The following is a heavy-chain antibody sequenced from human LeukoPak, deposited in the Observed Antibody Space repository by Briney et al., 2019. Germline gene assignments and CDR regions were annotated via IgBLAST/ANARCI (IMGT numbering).Heavy chain of an antibody. D-gene: IGHD1-14*01. Sequence: SETLSLTCTVSGCSISSGYYWGWIRQPPGKGLEWIGSIYHSGSTYYNPSLKSRVTISVDTSKNQFSLKLSSVTAADTAVYYCARVTPRGYYYMDVWGKGTTVTVSS. CDR2: IYHSGST. V-gene: IGHV4-38-2*02. J-gene: IGHJ6*03. CDR1: GCSISSGYY. CDR3: ARVTPRGYYYMDV.